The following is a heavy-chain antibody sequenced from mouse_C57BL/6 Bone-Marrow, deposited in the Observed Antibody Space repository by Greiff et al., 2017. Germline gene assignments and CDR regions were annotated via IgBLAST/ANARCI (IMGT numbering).Heavy chain of an antibody. CDR1: GYTFTSYW. V-gene: IGHV1-69*01. J-gene: IGHJ2*01. D-gene: IGHD2-3*01. CDR2: IDPSDSYT. Sequence: QVQLKQPGAELVMPGASVKLSCKASGYTFTSYWMHWVKQRPGQGLEWIGEIDPSDSYTNYNQKFKGKSTLTVDKSSSTAYMQLSSLTSEDSAVYYCAREAVDGYYPLNDFDYWGQGTTLTVSS. CDR3: AREAVDGYYPLNDFDY.